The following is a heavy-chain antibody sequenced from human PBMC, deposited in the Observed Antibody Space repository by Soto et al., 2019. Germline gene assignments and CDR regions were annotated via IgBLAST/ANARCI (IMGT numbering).Heavy chain of an antibody. D-gene: IGHD3-3*01. CDR3: AKDISVLRFLEWLLTHNGMDV. V-gene: IGHV3-23*01. CDR1: GFTFSSYA. J-gene: IGHJ6*02. Sequence: QPGGSLRLSCAASGFTFSSYAMSWVRQAPGKGLEWVSAISGSGGSTYYADSVKGRFTTSRDNSKNTLYLQMNSLRAEDTAVYYCAKDISVLRFLEWLLTHNGMDVWGQGTTFTVSS. CDR2: ISGSGGST.